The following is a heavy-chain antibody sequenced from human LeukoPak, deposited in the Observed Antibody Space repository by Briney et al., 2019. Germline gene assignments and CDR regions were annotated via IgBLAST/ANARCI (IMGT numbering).Heavy chain of an antibody. J-gene: IGHJ4*01. Sequence: GASLKICCEGSGYSCKSYWHGWGRQMPGGGVVGMSIFYPGDAENRYTPSCQGHVTISADKSNSTAYLQWTSLKAADTAMYYCARRSGYNYDFDFWGQGTMVTVSS. V-gene: IGHV5-51*01. CDR3: ARRSGYNYDFDF. CDR1: GYSCKSYW. CDR2: FYPGDAEN. D-gene: IGHD5-24*01.